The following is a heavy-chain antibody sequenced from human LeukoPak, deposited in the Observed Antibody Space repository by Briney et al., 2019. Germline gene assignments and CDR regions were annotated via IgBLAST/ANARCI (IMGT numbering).Heavy chain of an antibody. D-gene: IGHD6-13*01. CDR1: GGSISSSSYY. CDR3: ARDIFRVAAAGFDP. V-gene: IGHV4-39*07. CDR2: IYYSGST. J-gene: IGHJ5*02. Sequence: SETLSLTCTVSGGSISSSSYYWGWIRQPPGKGLEWIGSIYYSGSTYYNPSLKSRVTISVDTSKNQFSLKLSSVTAADTAVYYCARDIFRVAAAGFDPWGQGTLVTVSS.